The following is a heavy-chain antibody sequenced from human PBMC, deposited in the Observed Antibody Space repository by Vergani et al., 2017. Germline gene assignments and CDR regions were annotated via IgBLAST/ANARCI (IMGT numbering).Heavy chain of an antibody. CDR3: ARDPLWFGEFQSPTYYYYGMDV. CDR1: GGSISSSSYY. D-gene: IGHD3-10*01. CDR2: IYYSGST. Sequence: QLQLQESGPGLVKPSETLSLTCTVSGGSISSSSYYWGWIRQPPGKGLEWIGSIYYSGSTYYNPSLKSRVTISVDTSKNQFSLKLSSVTAADTAVYYCARDPLWFGEFQSPTYYYYGMDVWGQGTTVTVSS. J-gene: IGHJ6*02. V-gene: IGHV4-39*07.